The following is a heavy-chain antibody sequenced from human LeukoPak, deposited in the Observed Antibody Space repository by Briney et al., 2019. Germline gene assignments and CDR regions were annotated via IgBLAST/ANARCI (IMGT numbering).Heavy chain of an antibody. CDR3: ARDGSLDYAMNFDY. V-gene: IGHV3-23*01. CDR1: GFTFNNYA. Sequence: GGSLRLSCAASGFTFNNYAMSWVRQAPGKGPEWLSAISGSGGSTTDADSVKGRFTISRDNAKNSLYLQMNSLRAEDTAVYYCARDGSLDYAMNFDYWGQGTLVTVSS. J-gene: IGHJ4*02. CDR2: ISGSGGST. D-gene: IGHD4-17*01.